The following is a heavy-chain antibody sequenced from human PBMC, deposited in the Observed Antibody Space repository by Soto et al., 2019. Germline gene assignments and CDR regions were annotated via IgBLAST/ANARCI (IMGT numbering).Heavy chain of an antibody. CDR3: ASCSVYSSRGYYYGMDV. CDR2: IIPIFGTA. V-gene: IGHV1-69*06. D-gene: IGHD6-13*01. J-gene: IGHJ6*02. Sequence: SLKVSCKASGGTFSSYAISWVRQAPGQGLEWMGGIIPIFGTANYAQKFQGRVTITADKSTSTAYMELSSLRSEDTAVYYCASCSVYSSRGYYYGMDVWGQGTTVTVSS. CDR1: GGTFSSYA.